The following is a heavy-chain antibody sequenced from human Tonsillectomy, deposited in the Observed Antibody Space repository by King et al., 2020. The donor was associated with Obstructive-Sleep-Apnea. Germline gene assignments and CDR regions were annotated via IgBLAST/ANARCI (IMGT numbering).Heavy chain of an antibody. Sequence: VQLVESGGDLVQPGGSLRLSCVASGFNFSSYWMTWVCQAPGKGREWVANVKQDGSAKNYVGSVKGRFPISRDNAKNSLFLQMISLRAEDTAVSYCAEDSHLGATSKYFQHWGQGTLVTVSS. D-gene: IGHD1-26*01. CDR3: AEDSHLGATSKYFQH. CDR1: GFNFSSYW. CDR2: VKQDGSAK. V-gene: IGHV3-7*01. J-gene: IGHJ1*01.